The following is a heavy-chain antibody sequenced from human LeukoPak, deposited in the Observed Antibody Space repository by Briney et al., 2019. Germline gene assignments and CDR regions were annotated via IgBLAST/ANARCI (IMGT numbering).Heavy chain of an antibody. V-gene: IGHV3-48*04. CDR1: GFTFSSYS. J-gene: IGHJ6*03. CDR3: ARDPSRYCSSTSCYTYYYYMDV. D-gene: IGHD2-2*02. CDR2: ISSSSSTI. Sequence: GGSLRLSCAASGFTFSSYSMNWVRQAPGKGLEWVSYISSSSSTIYYADSVKGRFTISRDNAKNSLYLQMNSLRAEDTAVYYCARDPSRYCSSTSCYTYYYYMDVWGKGTTVTVSS.